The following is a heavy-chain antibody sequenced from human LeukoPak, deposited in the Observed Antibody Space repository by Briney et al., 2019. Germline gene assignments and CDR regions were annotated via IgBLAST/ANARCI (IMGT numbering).Heavy chain of an antibody. CDR2: INHSGST. Sequence: SETLSLTCAVYGGSFSGYYWSWIRQPPGKGLEWTGEINHSGSTNYNPSLKSRVTISVDTSKNQFSLKLSSVTAADTAVYYCASAPLSLVVVVAATPAYFDYWGQGTLVTVSS. J-gene: IGHJ4*02. CDR3: ASAPLSLVVVVAATPAYFDY. V-gene: IGHV4-34*01. CDR1: GGSFSGYY. D-gene: IGHD2-15*01.